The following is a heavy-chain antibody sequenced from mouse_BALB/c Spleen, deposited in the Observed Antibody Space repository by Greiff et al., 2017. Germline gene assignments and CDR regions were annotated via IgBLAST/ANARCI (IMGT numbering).Heavy chain of an antibody. V-gene: IGHV2-2*02. CDR3: ARSGITTATAFAY. CDR1: GFSLTSYG. D-gene: IGHD1-2*01. Sequence: QVQLKQSGPGLVQPSQSLSITCTVSGFSLTSYGVHWVRQSPGKGLEWLGVIWSGGSTDYNAAFISRLSISKDNSKSQVFFKMNSLQANDTAIYYCARSGITTATAFAYWGQGTLVTVSA. J-gene: IGHJ3*01. CDR2: IWSGGST.